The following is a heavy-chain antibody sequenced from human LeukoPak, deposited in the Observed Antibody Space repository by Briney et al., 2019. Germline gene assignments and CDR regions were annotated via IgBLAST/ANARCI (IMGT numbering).Heavy chain of an antibody. Sequence: GGSLRLSCAASGFTFSSFAMHWVRQAPGKGLEWVVVISYDGRNEYHADSVKGRFTISRDNSKNTLSLQMNSLRPDDTAVYYCARGGAGRSGNYYMGSVKGMDVWGQGTTVTVSS. V-gene: IGHV3-30*04. CDR3: ARGGAGRSGNYYMGSVKGMDV. J-gene: IGHJ6*02. CDR2: ISYDGRNE. CDR1: GFTFSSFA. D-gene: IGHD3-10*01.